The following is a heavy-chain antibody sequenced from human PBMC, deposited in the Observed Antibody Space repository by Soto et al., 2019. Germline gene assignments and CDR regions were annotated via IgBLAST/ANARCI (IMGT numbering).Heavy chain of an antibody. D-gene: IGHD5-18*01. CDR3: AKDHRIQLWLGENSGMDV. V-gene: IGHV3-30*18. Sequence: QVQLVESGGGVVQPGRSLRLSCAASGFTFSSYGMHWVRQAPGKGLEWVAVISYDGSNKYYADSVKGRFTISRDNSKNTLYLQMNSLRAEETAVYYCAKDHRIQLWLGENSGMDVWGQGTTVAVSS. J-gene: IGHJ6*02. CDR1: GFTFSSYG. CDR2: ISYDGSNK.